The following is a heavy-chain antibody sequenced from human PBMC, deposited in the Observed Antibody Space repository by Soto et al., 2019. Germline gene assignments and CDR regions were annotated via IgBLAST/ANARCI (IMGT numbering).Heavy chain of an antibody. V-gene: IGHV5-10-1*01. CDR3: ARNCYYYYGMDV. CDR2: IDPSDSYT. J-gene: IGHJ6*02. Sequence: PGESLKISCKGSGYSFTSYWISWVRQMPGKGLEWMGRIDPSDSYTNYSPSFQGHVTISADKSISTAYLQWSSLKASDTAMYYSARNCYYYYGMDVWGQRTTVTVSS. CDR1: GYSFTSYW.